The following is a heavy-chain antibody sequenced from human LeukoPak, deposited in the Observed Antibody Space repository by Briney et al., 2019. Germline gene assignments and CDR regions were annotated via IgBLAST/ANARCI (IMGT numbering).Heavy chain of an antibody. CDR3: ARGDPYGPSFDY. CDR1: GFTFRTSS. CDR2: INTDGSST. J-gene: IGHJ4*02. Sequence: AGGSLRLSCAASGFTFRTSSMHWVRQAPGKGLVWVSRINTDGSSTSYADSVKGRFTISRDNAKNTLYLQMNSLRAEDTAVYYCARGDPYGPSFDYWGQGTLVTVSS. V-gene: IGHV3-74*01. D-gene: IGHD3-16*01.